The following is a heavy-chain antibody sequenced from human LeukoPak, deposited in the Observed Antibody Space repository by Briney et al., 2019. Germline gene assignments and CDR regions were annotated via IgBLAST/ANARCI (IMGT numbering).Heavy chain of an antibody. CDR3: ARASIWSGYYIYWFDP. J-gene: IGHJ5*02. CDR1: GYTFTGYY. CDR2: INPNSGGT. Sequence: ASVKVSCRASGYTFTGYYMHWVRQAPGQGLEWMGWINPNSGGTNYAQKFQGRVTMTRDTSISTAYMELSRLRSDDTAVYYCARASIWSGYYIYWFDPWGQGTLVTVSS. D-gene: IGHD3-3*01. V-gene: IGHV1-2*02.